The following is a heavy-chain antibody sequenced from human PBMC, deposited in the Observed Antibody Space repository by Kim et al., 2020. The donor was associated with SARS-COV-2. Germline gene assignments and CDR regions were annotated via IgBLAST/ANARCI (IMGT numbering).Heavy chain of an antibody. CDR3: TRGCSSTSCYGEDYYYGMDV. D-gene: IGHD2-2*01. CDR1: GFTFSGSA. V-gene: IGHV3-73*01. J-gene: IGHJ6*02. Sequence: GGSLRLSCAASGFTFSGSAMHWVRQASGKGLEWVGRIRSKANSYATAYAASVKGRFTISRDDSKNTAYLQMNSLKTEDTAVYYCTRGCSSTSCYGEDYYYGMDVWGQGTTVTVSS. CDR2: IRSKANSYAT.